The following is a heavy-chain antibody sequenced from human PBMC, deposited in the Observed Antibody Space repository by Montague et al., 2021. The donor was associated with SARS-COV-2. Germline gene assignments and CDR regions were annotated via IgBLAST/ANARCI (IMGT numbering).Heavy chain of an antibody. CDR1: GGSITSNYW. V-gene: IGHV4-4*02. CDR3: ARLEVVARRCFDP. D-gene: IGHD2-15*01. J-gene: IGHJ5*02. Sequence: SETLSLTCAVSGGSITSNYWWSWLRQPPGKGLEWIGEMFHTGSTNYNPSLKSRVTISLAKSKHHFSLLLKSVTAADTAVYYCARLEVVARRCFDPWGQGTLVTVSS. CDR2: MFHTGST.